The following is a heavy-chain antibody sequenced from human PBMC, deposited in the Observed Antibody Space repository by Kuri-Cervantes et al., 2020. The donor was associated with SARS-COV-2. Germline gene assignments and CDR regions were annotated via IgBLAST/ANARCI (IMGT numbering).Heavy chain of an antibody. D-gene: IGHD3-3*01. V-gene: IGHV4-61*05. CDR1: GGSISSSSYY. Sequence: SETLSLTCTVSGGSISSSSYYWSWTRQPPGKGLEWIGYIYYSGSTNYNPSLKSRVTISVDTSKNQFSLKLSSVTAADTAVYYCARLNDFWSGYPYGMDVWGQGTTVTVSS. CDR3: ARLNDFWSGYPYGMDV. J-gene: IGHJ6*02. CDR2: IYYSGST.